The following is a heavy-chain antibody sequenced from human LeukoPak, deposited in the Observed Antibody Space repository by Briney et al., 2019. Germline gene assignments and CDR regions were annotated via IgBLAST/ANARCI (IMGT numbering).Heavy chain of an antibody. CDR1: GYTFSDYF. V-gene: IGHV1-2*06. J-gene: IGHJ4*02. CDR3: ALLCGGACSGGDY. Sequence: ASVKVSCKTAGYTFSDYFIHWVRQAPGQGLEWMGHINPYRSATNYAQRFHGRVTMTSDTSINTAYMELSGLTFDDTALYFCALLCGGACSGGDYWGRGTLVTVSS. D-gene: IGHD2-21*02. CDR2: INPYRSAT.